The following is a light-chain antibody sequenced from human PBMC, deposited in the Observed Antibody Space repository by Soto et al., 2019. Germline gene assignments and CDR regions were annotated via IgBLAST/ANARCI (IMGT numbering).Light chain of an antibody. CDR2: DAS. CDR1: QSVSSY. CDR3: QQRSSWPPT. J-gene: IGKJ5*01. V-gene: IGKV3-11*01. Sequence: EVVCTQSPATLSLSPGERATLSCRASQSVSSYLAWYQQKPGQAHRLLIYDASSRATGIQARFSGSGSGTDFTLTIKSLEPEDFAVYYCQQRSSWPPTVGQGTRLENK.